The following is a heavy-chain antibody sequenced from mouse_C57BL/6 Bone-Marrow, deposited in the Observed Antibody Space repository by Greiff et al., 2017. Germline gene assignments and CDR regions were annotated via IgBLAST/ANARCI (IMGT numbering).Heavy chain of an antibody. Sequence: QVQLQQSGAELMKPGASVKLSCKATGYTFTGYWIEWVKQRPGHGLEWIGEILPVSGSTNYNEKFKGKGTFPAYTSSNTAYMQLSSLPTEDSAIFYCATGVITTVADFPSWRQSTLVTVSA. V-gene: IGHV1-9*01. CDR2: ILPVSGST. J-gene: IGHJ3*01. CDR1: GYTFTGYW. D-gene: IGHD1-1*01. CDR3: ATGVITTVADFPS.